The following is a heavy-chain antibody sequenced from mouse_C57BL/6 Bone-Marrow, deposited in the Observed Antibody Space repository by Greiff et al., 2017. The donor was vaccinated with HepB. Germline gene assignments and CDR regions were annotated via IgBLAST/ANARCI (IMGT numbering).Heavy chain of an antibody. V-gene: IGHV5-12*01. D-gene: IGHD2-2*01. CDR1: GFTFSDYY. J-gene: IGHJ3*01. CDR2: ISNGGGST. CDR3: ARHDYYGYTWFAY. Sequence: DVKLVESGGGLVQPGGSLKLSCAASGFTFSDYYMYWVRQTPEKRLEWVAYISNGGGSTYYPDTVKGRFTISRDNAKNTLDLQMSRLKSEDTAMYYCARHDYYGYTWFAYWGQGTLVTVSA.